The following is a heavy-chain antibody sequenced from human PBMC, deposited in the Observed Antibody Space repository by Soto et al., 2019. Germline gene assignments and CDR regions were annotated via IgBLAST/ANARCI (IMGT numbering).Heavy chain of an antibody. V-gene: IGHV5-51*01. J-gene: IGHJ6*02. CDR2: IYPGHPHT. D-gene: IGHD3-10*01. CDR1: GYSLTSYW. Sequence: GESLNLSSKGSGYSLTSYWNGWVSQMPGKGLVWMGIIYPGHPHTRYSPSIQGQVSISARKSISNADLQCSSLKAPEAAMYYCASARSWFGEFPYGMDVWAQGPTVTVSS. CDR3: ASARSWFGEFPYGMDV.